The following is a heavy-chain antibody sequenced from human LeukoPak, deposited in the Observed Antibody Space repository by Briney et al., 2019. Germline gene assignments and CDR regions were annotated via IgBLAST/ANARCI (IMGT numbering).Heavy chain of an antibody. CDR2: IYYSGSS. J-gene: IGHJ4*02. CDR1: GGSISSSNYY. D-gene: IGHD6-13*01. CDR3: ARLAAGRLFDY. V-gene: IGHV4-39*07. Sequence: SETLSLTCTVSGGSISSSNYYWGWIRQPPGKGLGWIGSIYYSGSSYYNPSLKSRVTISVDTSKNHFSLKLSSVTAADTALYYCARLAAGRLFDYWGQGTLVTVSS.